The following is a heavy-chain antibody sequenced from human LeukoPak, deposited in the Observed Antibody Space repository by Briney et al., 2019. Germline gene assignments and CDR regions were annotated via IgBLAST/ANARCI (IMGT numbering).Heavy chain of an antibody. CDR3: GLGYCTGATCHPYS. CDR1: GFTFSSYG. D-gene: IGHD2-8*02. CDR2: ISYDGSNK. J-gene: IGHJ4*02. Sequence: GGSLRLSCAASGFTFSSYGMHWVRQAPGKGLEWVAVISYDGSNKYYADSVKGRFTLSRDNSKNTLYLQMNSLRAEDTAVYYCGLGYCTGATCHPYSWGQGTLVTVSS. V-gene: IGHV3-30*03.